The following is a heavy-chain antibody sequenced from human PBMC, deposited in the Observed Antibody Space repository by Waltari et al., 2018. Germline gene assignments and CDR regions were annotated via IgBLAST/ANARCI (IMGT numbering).Heavy chain of an antibody. Sequence: EVQLLESGGGLVQPGGSLRLSCAASGFTFSSYAMSWVRQAPGKGLEWVSAIRGSGCSTYYADSVKGRFTISRDNSKNTLYLQMNSLRAEDTAVYYCAKDRSAAGYYFDYWGQGTLVTVSS. J-gene: IGHJ4*02. CDR3: AKDRSAAGYYFDY. V-gene: IGHV3-23*01. CDR2: IRGSGCST. CDR1: GFTFSSYA. D-gene: IGHD6-13*01.